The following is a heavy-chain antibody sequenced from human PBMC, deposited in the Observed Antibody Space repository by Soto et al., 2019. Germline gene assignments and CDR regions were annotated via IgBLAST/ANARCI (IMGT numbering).Heavy chain of an antibody. V-gene: IGHV3-30*18. CDR2: VSYDGSSK. CDR1: GLTFSTYG. J-gene: IGHJ4*02. D-gene: IGHD3-22*01. Sequence: GGSLRLSCAASGLTFSTYGMHWVRQAPGKGLEWVAVVSYDGSSKSYADSVKGRFTISRDNSKNTVSLQMNSLRVEDTAVYYCAKVMGLKTSYDSIEYWGQGAMVTVSS. CDR3: AKVMGLKTSYDSIEY.